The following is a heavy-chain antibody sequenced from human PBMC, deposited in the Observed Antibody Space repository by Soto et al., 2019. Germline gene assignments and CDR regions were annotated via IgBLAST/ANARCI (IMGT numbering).Heavy chain of an antibody. V-gene: IGHV3-48*01. CDR1: GFTFGIYS. CDR3: ARDDGLWGH. D-gene: IGHD2-21*01. J-gene: IGHJ4*02. CDR2: INGSSSTM. Sequence: GGSLRLSCAASGFTFGIYSMNWVRQAPGKGLEWISYINGSSSTMYYADSVKGRVTMTTDTSTSTAYMELRSLRSDDTAVYYCARDDGLWGHWGQGTLVTVSS.